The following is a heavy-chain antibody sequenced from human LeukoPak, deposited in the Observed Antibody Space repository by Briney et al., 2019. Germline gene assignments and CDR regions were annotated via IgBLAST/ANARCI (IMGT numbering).Heavy chain of an antibody. D-gene: IGHD2-2*02. V-gene: IGHV4-4*07. J-gene: IGHJ5*02. CDR2: IYTSGST. CDR1: GGSISSYY. CDR3: ARDRNWANFVEVPAAIINSYWFDP. Sequence: SETLSLTCTVSGGSISSYYWSWIRQPAGKGLEWIGRIYTSGSTNYNPSLKSRVTMSVDTSKNQFSLKLSSVTAADTAVYYCARDRNWANFVEVPAAIINSYWFDPWGQGTLVTVSS.